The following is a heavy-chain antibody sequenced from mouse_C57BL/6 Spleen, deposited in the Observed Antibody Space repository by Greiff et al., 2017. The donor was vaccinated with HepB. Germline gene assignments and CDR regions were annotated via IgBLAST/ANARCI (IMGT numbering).Heavy chain of an antibody. D-gene: IGHD1-1*01. Sequence: VQLQQSGAELVRPGASVKLSCTASGFNIKDYYMHWVKQRPEQGLEWIGRIDPEDGDTEYAPKFQGKATMTADTTSNTAYLQLSSLTSEDTAVYYCTSYYYGSSYGDYWGQGTPLTVSS. CDR3: TSYYYGSSYGDY. V-gene: IGHV14-1*01. J-gene: IGHJ2*01. CDR2: IDPEDGDT. CDR1: GFNIKDYY.